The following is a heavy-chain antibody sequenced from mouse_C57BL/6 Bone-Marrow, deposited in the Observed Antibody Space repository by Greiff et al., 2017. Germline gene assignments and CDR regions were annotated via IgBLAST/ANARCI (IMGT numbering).Heavy chain of an antibody. CDR3: AGGEIRRRESWFAY. J-gene: IGHJ3*01. CDR1: GYTFTSYW. Sequence: VQLQQPGAELVKPGASVKLSCKASGYTFTSYWMHWVKQRPGQGLEWIGMIHPNSGSTNYNEKFKSKATLTVDKSSSTAYMQLSSLTSEDSAVYYCAGGEIRRRESWFAYWGQGTLVTVSA. CDR2: IHPNSGST. V-gene: IGHV1-64*01.